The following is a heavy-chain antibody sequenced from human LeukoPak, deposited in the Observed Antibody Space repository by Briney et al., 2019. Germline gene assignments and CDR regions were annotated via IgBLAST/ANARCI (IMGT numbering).Heavy chain of an antibody. D-gene: IGHD5-24*01. Sequence: VKVSCKASGGTFRRYAISRVRQAPGQGLEWMGGIIPIFGTANYAQKFQGRVTITADKSTSTDYMELSSLRSEDTAVYYCARDNGEGDGYNSFFSGYYGMDVWGQGTTVTVSS. V-gene: IGHV1-69*13. CDR3: ARDNGEGDGYNSFFSGYYGMDV. CDR2: IIPIFGTA. CDR1: GGTFRRYA. J-gene: IGHJ6*02.